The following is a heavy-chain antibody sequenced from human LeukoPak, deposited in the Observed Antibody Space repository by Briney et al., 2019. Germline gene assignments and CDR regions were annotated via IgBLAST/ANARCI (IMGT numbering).Heavy chain of an antibody. CDR2: IYFDGET. CDR3: ARDPCSGGSCYSDFDY. Sequence: SETLSLTCTVSGDSIHSVYYYWGWIRQSPGKGLEWIGSIYFDGETSYSPSLKSRLIISIDTSKNQFSLNLTSVTAADTAVYYCARDPCSGGSCYSDFDYWGQGTLVTVSS. CDR1: GDSIHSVYYY. D-gene: IGHD2-15*01. V-gene: IGHV4-39*02. J-gene: IGHJ4*02.